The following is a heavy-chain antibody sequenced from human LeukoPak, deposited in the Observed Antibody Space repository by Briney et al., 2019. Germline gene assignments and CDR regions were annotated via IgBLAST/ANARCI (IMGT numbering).Heavy chain of an antibody. Sequence: PGGSLRLSCAASGFTFSSYAMSWVRQAPGKGLEWVGRIKIKADGAATDYGAAVRGRFIISRDDSKNMTFLQTNSLKTEDTGVYYCTPQGLLWGQGTLVTVSS. J-gene: IGHJ4*02. D-gene: IGHD3-3*01. CDR1: GFTFSSYA. CDR3: TPQGLL. CDR2: IKIKADGAAT. V-gene: IGHV3-15*01.